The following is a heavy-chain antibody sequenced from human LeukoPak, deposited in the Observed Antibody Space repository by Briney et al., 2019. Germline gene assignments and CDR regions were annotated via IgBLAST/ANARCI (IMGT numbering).Heavy chain of an antibody. Sequence: GGSLRLPCAASGFTFSDHYINWIRQAPGKGLEWVSYMSSSGSSIFYADSVKGRFTISRNNAKNSLHLQMNSLRAEDTAVYYCTSSRVAAPGTLDYWGQGTLVTVSS. CDR2: MSSSGSSI. CDR3: TSSRVAAPGTLDY. J-gene: IGHJ4*02. D-gene: IGHD6-13*01. CDR1: GFTFSDHY. V-gene: IGHV3-11*01.